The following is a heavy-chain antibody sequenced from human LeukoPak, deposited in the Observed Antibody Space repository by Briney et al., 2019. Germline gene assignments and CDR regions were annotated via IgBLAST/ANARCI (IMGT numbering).Heavy chain of an antibody. J-gene: IGHJ4*02. Sequence: GGSLRLSCAASGFTFSSYAMSWVRQAPGKGLEWVSAISGSGGSTYYADSVKGRFTISRDNAKNSLYLQMNSLRAEDTAVYYCARCRTTVTAMPGYWGQGTLVTVSS. D-gene: IGHD4-17*01. V-gene: IGHV3-23*01. CDR2: ISGSGGST. CDR3: ARCRTTVTAMPGY. CDR1: GFTFSSYA.